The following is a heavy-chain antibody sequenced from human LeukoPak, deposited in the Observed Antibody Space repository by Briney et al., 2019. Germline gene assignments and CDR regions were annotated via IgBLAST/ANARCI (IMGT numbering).Heavy chain of an antibody. CDR1: GFAFSGYY. CDR3: ARSGSYHVFDI. J-gene: IGHJ3*02. CDR2: VRSKASSYTT. Sequence: QPGGSLRLSCAASGFAFSGYYMDWVRQAPGKGLEWVGRVRSKASSYTTEYAASVSGRFTVSRDDSKNSLYLQMNSLKTEDTAVYYCARSGSYHVFDIWGQGTMVTVSS. D-gene: IGHD7-27*01. V-gene: IGHV3-72*01.